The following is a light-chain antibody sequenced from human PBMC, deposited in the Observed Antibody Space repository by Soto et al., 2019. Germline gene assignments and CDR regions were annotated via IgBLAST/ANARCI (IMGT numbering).Light chain of an antibody. CDR3: QQYNNWPWT. CDR2: GAS. V-gene: IGKV3-15*01. J-gene: IGKJ1*01. CDR1: QSISSN. Sequence: ERVMTQSPATLSVSPGERATLSCRASQSISSNLAWHQQKPGQAPRLLIYGASTRATGIPARFSGSGSGTESTLTISSLQSEDFPVYYCQQYNNWPWTFGQGTKVDIK.